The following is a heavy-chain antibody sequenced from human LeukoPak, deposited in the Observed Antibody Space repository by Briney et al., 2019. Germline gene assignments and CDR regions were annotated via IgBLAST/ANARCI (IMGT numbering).Heavy chain of an antibody. J-gene: IGHJ4*02. CDR1: GFTFSSYW. CDR3: ARDQLTTVTTVV. D-gene: IGHD4-17*01. V-gene: IGHV3-74*01. Sequence: GGSLRLSCAASGFTFSSYWMHWVRHAPGKGLVWVSRINSDGSSTSYADSVKGRFTISRDNAKNTLYLQMNSLRAEDTAVYYCARDQLTTVTTVVWGQGTLVTVSS. CDR2: INSDGSST.